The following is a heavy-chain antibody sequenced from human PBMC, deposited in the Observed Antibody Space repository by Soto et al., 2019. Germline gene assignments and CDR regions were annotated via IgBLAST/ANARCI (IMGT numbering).Heavy chain of an antibody. CDR2: ISTSGSTT. CDR3: AKRSDYGGSCFDY. CDR1: GFTFSSYV. V-gene: IGHV3-23*01. D-gene: IGHD2-15*01. J-gene: IGHJ4*02. Sequence: EVQLLESGGGLVQPGGSLRLSCAASGFTFSSYVMTWVRQAPGEGLEWVSGISTSGSTTYYADSVKGRFTISRDNSKNTLYLQMHSVRAADTAVYYCAKRSDYGGSCFDYWGQGTLVTVSS.